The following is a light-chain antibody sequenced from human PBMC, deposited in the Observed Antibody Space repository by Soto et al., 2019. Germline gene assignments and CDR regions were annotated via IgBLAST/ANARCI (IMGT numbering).Light chain of an antibody. V-gene: IGKV3-20*01. CDR2: GAS. CDR3: QHYGSLLRT. Sequence: EIVLTQSPGTLSLSPGERATLSCRASQRTSGSYLAWYQQKPGQAPSLLIYGASIRATGIPDRFSGSGSGTDFTLTISGLEPEDFAVYYCQHYGSLLRTFGQGTKVDI. CDR1: QRTSGSY. J-gene: IGKJ1*01.